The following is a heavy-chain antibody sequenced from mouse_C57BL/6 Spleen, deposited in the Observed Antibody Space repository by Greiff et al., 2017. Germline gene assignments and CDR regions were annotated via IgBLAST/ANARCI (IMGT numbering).Heavy chain of an antibody. Sequence: DVQLQESGPELVKPGASVKISCKASGYSFTGYYMNWVKQSPEKSLEWIGEINPSTGGTTYNQKFKAKATLTVDKSSSTAYMQLKSLTSEDSAVYYCARRGAYWGQGTLVTVSA. V-gene: IGHV1-42*01. CDR1: GYSFTGYY. J-gene: IGHJ3*01. CDR3: ARRGAY. CDR2: INPSTGGT.